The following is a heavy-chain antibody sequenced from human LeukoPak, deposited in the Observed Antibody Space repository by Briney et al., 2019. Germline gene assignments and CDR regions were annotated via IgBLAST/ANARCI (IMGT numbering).Heavy chain of an antibody. CDR1: GFTFSSYA. D-gene: IGHD3-22*01. CDR3: AKDLGRITMIVVVISAFDY. Sequence: GGSLRLSCAASGFTFSSYAMSWVRQAPGKGLEWVSAISGSGGSTYYADSVKGRFTISRDNSRNTLYLQMNSLRAEDTAVYYCAKDLGRITMIVVVISAFDYWGQGTLVTVSS. J-gene: IGHJ4*02. CDR2: ISGSGGST. V-gene: IGHV3-23*01.